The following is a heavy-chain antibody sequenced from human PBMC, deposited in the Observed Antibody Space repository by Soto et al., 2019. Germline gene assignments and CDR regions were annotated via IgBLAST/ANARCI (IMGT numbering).Heavy chain of an antibody. Sequence: QVQLQQWGSGLLKPSETLALTCAVYGGCFSGFYCSWIHQPQGKGLEWIGEINHSGSNKYNPSLKSRAHISVDKSTNHLSQKMSRMTGAEVAVDYRPTHLKGIAFSRTSFDDWGKGTLVTVAA. CDR1: GGCFSGFY. CDR2: INHSGSN. J-gene: IGHJ4*02. D-gene: IGHD6-13*01. CDR3: PTHLKGIAFSRTSFDD. V-gene: IGHV4-34*01.